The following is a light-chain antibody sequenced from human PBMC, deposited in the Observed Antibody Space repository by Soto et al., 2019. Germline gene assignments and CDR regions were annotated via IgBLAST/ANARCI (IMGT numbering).Light chain of an antibody. Sequence: QSALTQPASVSGSPGQSITISCTGTGFDVGSHNLVSWYQHHPSKAPKLIIYEGSKRPSGVSYRFSGSKSGNTASLTISGLQAEDEADYYCFSYAGNWRVFGTGTKLTVL. V-gene: IGLV2-23*01. J-gene: IGLJ1*01. CDR2: EGS. CDR3: FSYAGNWRV. CDR1: GFDVGSHNL.